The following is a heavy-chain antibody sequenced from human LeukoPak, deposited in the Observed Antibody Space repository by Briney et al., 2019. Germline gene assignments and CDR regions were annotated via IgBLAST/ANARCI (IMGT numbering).Heavy chain of an antibody. D-gene: IGHD6-6*01. CDR1: GFTFSSYW. Sequence: SGGSLRLSYAASGFTFSSYWMSWVRQAPGKGLEWVANIKQDGSEKYYVDSVKGRFTISRDNAKNSLYLQMNSLRAEDTAVYYCARDGHSSSSPFDYWGQGTLVTVSS. CDR2: IKQDGSEK. V-gene: IGHV3-7*01. CDR3: ARDGHSSSSPFDY. J-gene: IGHJ4*02.